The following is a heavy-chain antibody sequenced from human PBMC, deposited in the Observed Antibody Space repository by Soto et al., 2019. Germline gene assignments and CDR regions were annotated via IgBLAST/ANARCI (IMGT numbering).Heavy chain of an antibody. CDR2: ISAYNGNT. J-gene: IGHJ4*02. CDR3: ARDQVDILTGYYEFSYFDY. Sequence: QVQLVQSGAEVKKPGASVKVSCKASGYTFTSYGISWVRQAPGQGLEWMGWISAYNGNTNYAQKLQGRVTMTTDTSTSTAYMELRSLRSDDTAVYYCARDQVDILTGYYEFSYFDYWGQGTLVTVSS. D-gene: IGHD3-9*01. V-gene: IGHV1-18*01. CDR1: GYTFTSYG.